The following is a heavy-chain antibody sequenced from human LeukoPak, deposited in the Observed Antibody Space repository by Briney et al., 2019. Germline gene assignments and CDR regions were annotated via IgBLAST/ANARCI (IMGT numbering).Heavy chain of an antibody. J-gene: IGHJ6*03. D-gene: IGHD1-1*01. V-gene: IGHV3-23*01. Sequence: GGSLRLSCAASGFTFSSYAMSWVRQAPGKGLECVSAISGSGGSTYYADSVKGRFTISRDNSKNTLFLQMNSLRAEDSAVYYCARSPPNWNRKDYYYYYYMDVWGKGTMVTVSS. CDR1: GFTFSSYA. CDR2: ISGSGGST. CDR3: ARSPPNWNRKDYYYYYYMDV.